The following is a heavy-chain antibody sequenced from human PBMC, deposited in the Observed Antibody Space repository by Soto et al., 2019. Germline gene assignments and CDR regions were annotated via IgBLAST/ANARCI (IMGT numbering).Heavy chain of an antibody. V-gene: IGHV1-69*02. D-gene: IGHD3-10*01. CDR2: IIPILGIA. CDR1: GGTFSSYT. Sequence: ASVKVSCKASGGTFSSYTISWVRQAPGQGLEWMGRIIPILGIANYAQKIQGRVTITADKSTSIAYMELSSLRSDDTAVYYCASDQAPGITMVRGSSKYNWFDPWGQGTLVTVSS. J-gene: IGHJ5*02. CDR3: ASDQAPGITMVRGSSKYNWFDP.